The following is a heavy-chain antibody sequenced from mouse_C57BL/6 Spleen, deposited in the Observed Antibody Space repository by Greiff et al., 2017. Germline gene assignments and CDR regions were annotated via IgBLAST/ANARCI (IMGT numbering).Heavy chain of an antibody. CDR1: GFTFNTYA. D-gene: IGHD2-3*01. Sequence: EVQLQQSGGGLVQPKGSLKLSCAASGFTFNTYAMHWVRQAPGKGLEWVARIRSKSSNYATYYADSVKDRFTISRDDSQSMLYLQMNNLKTEDTAMYYCVRAGDGYYENAMDYWGQGTSVTVSS. J-gene: IGHJ4*01. CDR2: IRSKSSNYAT. V-gene: IGHV10-3*01. CDR3: VRAGDGYYENAMDY.